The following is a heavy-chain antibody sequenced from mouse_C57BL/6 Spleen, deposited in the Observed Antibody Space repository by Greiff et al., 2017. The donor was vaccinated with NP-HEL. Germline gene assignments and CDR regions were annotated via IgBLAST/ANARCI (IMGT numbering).Heavy chain of an antibody. CDR3: AIGSGDYAMDY. D-gene: IGHD1-1*01. CDR1: GYTFTDYY. J-gene: IGHJ4*01. CDR2: INPNNGGT. V-gene: IGHV1-26*01. Sequence: EVQLQQSGPELVKPGASVKISCKASGYTFTDYYMNWVKQSHGKSLEWIGDINPNNGGTSYNQKFKGKATLTVDKSSSTAYMELRSLTSEDSAVYYCAIGSGDYAMDYWGQGTSVTVSS.